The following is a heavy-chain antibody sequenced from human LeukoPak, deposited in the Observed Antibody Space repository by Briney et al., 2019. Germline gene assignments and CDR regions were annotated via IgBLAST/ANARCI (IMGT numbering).Heavy chain of an antibody. V-gene: IGHV3-7*01. CDR3: AREYYDYVWGSYRQFDY. D-gene: IGHD3-16*02. CDR2: IKQDGSEK. J-gene: IGHJ4*02. Sequence: GGSLRLSCAASGFTFSSYWMSWVRQAPGKGLEWVANIKQDGSEKYYVDSVKGRFTISRDNAKNSLYLQMNSLRAEDTAVYYCAREYYDYVWGSYRQFDYWGQGTLVTVSS. CDR1: GFTFSSYW.